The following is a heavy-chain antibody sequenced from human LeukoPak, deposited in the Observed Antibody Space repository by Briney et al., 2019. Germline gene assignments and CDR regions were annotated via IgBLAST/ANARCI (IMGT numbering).Heavy chain of an antibody. CDR3: ARARHDYYGSGSYYGYYFDY. CDR2: IYYSGST. V-gene: IGHV4-59*01. D-gene: IGHD3-10*01. CDR1: GGSISSYY. Sequence: SETLSLTCTVSGGSISSYYWSWIRQPPGKGLEWIGYIYYSGSTNYNPSLKSRVTISVDTSKNQFSLKLSSVTAADTAVYYCARARHDYYGSGSYYGYYFDYWSQGTLVTVSS. J-gene: IGHJ4*02.